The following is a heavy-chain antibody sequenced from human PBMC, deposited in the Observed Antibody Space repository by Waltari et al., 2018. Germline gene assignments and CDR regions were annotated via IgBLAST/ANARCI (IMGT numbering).Heavy chain of an antibody. Sequence: QVQLQESGPGLVKPSETLSHTCAVSGYSISSGYYWGWIRQPPGKGLEWIGSIYHSGSTYYNPSLKSRVTISVDTSKNQFSLKLSSVTAADTAVYYCARRWLQSYYFDYWGQGTLVTVSS. CDR2: IYHSGST. CDR3: ARRWLQSYYFDY. CDR1: GYSISSGYY. D-gene: IGHD5-12*01. J-gene: IGHJ4*02. V-gene: IGHV4-38-2*01.